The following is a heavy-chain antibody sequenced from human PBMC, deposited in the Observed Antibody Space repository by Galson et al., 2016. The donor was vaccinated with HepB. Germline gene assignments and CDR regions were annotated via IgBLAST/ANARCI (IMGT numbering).Heavy chain of an antibody. CDR2: ISTYNGNT. Sequence: SVKVSCKASGYTFTSYGISWVRQAPGQGLEWMGWISTYNGNTNYAQKFQGRVTMTRDTSVTTAYMELSRLGSDDTAVYYCARDYGDYADYWGQGTLVTVSS. D-gene: IGHD4-17*01. CDR1: GYTFTSYG. V-gene: IGHV1-18*01. J-gene: IGHJ4*02. CDR3: ARDYGDYADY.